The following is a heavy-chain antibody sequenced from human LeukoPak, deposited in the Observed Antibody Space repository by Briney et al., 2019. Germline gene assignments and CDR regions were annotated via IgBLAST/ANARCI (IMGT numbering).Heavy chain of an antibody. CDR3: AKDVGQYYYDSSGYYYYYYGMDV. CDR1: GFTFSSYA. J-gene: IGHJ6*02. D-gene: IGHD3-22*01. Sequence: PGGSLRLSCAASGFTFSSYAMSWVRQAPGKGLEWVSAISGSGGSTYYADSVKGRFTISRDNSKNTLYLQMNSLRAEDTAVYYCAKDVGQYYYDSSGYYYYYYGMDVWGQGTTVTVSS. CDR2: ISGSGGST. V-gene: IGHV3-23*01.